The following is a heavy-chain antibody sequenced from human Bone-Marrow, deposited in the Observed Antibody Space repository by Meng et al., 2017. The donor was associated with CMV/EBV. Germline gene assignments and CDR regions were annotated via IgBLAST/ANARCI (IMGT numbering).Heavy chain of an antibody. V-gene: IGHV4-34*01. J-gene: IGHJ4*02. D-gene: IGHD6-6*01. Sequence: SETLSLTCAVYGESFSGYYWSWIRQPPGKGLEWIGEINHSGSTNYNPSLKSRVTISVDTSKNQFSLKLSSVTAADTAVYYCARADGSEYSSSSGLGGIDYWGQGTLVTVSS. CDR3: ARADGSEYSSSSGLGGIDY. CDR2: INHSGST. CDR1: GESFSGYY.